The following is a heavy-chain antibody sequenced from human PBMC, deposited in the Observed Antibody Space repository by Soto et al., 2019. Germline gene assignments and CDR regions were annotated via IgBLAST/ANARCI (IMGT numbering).Heavy chain of an antibody. CDR3: ARGFSSRSPGDY. J-gene: IGHJ4*02. CDR1: GGSISSYY. D-gene: IGHD6-13*01. Sequence: TLSLTCTVSGGSISSYYWSWIRQPPGKGLEWIGYIYYSGSTNYNPSLKSRVTISVDTSKNQFSLKLSSVTAADTAVYYCARGFSSRSPGDYWGQGTLVTVSS. V-gene: IGHV4-59*01. CDR2: IYYSGST.